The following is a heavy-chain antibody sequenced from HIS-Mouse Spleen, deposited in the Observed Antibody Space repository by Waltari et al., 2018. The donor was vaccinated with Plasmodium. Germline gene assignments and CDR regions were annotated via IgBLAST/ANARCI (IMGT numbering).Heavy chain of an antibody. CDR3: ARVLGYKAAAGTFVEYFQH. V-gene: IGHV1-2*02. CDR1: GYTFTGYY. D-gene: IGHD6-13*01. Sequence: QVQLAQSGAEVKKPGASVKVSCKASGYTFTGYYMHWVRQAPGQGLEWMGWINPNSGGTNYAQKFQGRVTMNRDTSISTAYMELSRLRSDDTAVYYCARVLGYKAAAGTFVEYFQHWGQGTLVTVSS. J-gene: IGHJ1*01. CDR2: INPNSGGT.